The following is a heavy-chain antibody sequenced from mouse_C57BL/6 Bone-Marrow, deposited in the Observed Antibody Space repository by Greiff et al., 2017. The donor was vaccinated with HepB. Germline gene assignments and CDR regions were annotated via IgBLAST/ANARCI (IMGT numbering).Heavy chain of an antibody. CDR1: GFTFSSYA. D-gene: IGHD4-1*01. J-gene: IGHJ3*01. CDR2: ISSGGDYI. V-gene: IGHV5-9-1*02. Sequence: EVHLVESGEGLVKPGGSLKLSCAASGFTFSSYAMSWVRQTPEKRLEWVAYISSGGDYIYYADTVKGRFTISRDNARNTLYLQMSSLKSEDTAMYYCTRELGTWFAYWGQGTLVTVSA. CDR3: TRELGTWFAY.